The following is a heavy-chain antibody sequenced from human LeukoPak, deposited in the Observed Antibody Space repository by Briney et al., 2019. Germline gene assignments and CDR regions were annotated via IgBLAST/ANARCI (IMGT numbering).Heavy chain of an antibody. Sequence: ASVKVSCKASGYTFTSYGISWVRQAPGQGLEWMGWISAYNGNTNYAQKLQGRVTMTTDTSTSTAYMELSGLRSDDTAVYYCARGDLVRHYYYMDVWGKGTTVTVSS. CDR3: ARGDLVRHYYYMDV. J-gene: IGHJ6*03. CDR1: GYTFTSYG. D-gene: IGHD6-6*01. CDR2: ISAYNGNT. V-gene: IGHV1-18*01.